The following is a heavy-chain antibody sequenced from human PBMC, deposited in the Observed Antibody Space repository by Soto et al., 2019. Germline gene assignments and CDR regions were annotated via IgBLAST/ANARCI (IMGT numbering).Heavy chain of an antibody. CDR2: ISGSGGST. CDR3: ATSRGGVVVVAAFDY. Sequence: EVQLLESGGGLVQPGGSLRLSCAASGFTFSSYAMSWVRQAPGKGLEWVSAISGSGGSTYYADSVKGRFTISRDNSKNTLYLQMNSLRAEDTVVYYCATSRGGVVVVAAFDYWGHGTLVTVSP. D-gene: IGHD2-15*01. J-gene: IGHJ4*01. CDR1: GFTFSSYA. V-gene: IGHV3-23*01.